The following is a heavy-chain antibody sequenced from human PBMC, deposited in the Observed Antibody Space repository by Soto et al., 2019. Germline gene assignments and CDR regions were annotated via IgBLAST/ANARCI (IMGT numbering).Heavy chain of an antibody. CDR1: GGSVSSGSNY. J-gene: IGHJ6*02. CDR2: IYYSGST. CDR3: ARDLAWGGIVVVPTDYYYYGMDV. Sequence: PSETLSLTCTVSGGSVSSGSNYWSWIRQPPGKGLEWTGYIYYSGSTNYNPSHKSRVTITVDTSKNQFSLKLSSVTAADTAVYYCARDLAWGGIVVVPTDYYYYGMDVWGQGTTVTVSS. D-gene: IGHD2-2*01. V-gene: IGHV4-61*01.